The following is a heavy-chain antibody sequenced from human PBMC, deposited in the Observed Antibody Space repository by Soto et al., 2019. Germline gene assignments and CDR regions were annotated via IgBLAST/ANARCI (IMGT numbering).Heavy chain of an antibody. Sequence: PGGSLRLSCAASGFTFSSYAMHWVRQAPGKGLEYVSAISSNGGSTYYANSVKGRFTISRDNSKNTLYLQMGSLRAEDMAVYYCARNRDDREVFSLYDYWGQGTLVTVSS. V-gene: IGHV3-64*01. CDR2: ISSNGGST. CDR1: GFTFSSYA. CDR3: ARNRDDREVFSLYDY. J-gene: IGHJ4*02. D-gene: IGHD3-16*01.